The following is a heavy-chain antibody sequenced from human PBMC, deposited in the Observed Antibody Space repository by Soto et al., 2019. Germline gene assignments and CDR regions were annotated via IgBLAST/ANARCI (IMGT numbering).Heavy chain of an antibody. J-gene: IGHJ6*02. V-gene: IGHV1-18*01. CDR2: ISAYNGNT. CDR3: ARYQLGAAVYYYGMDV. D-gene: IGHD6-13*01. Sequence: QVQQVQSGAEVKKPGASVKVSYKASGYTFTSYGMSWVRQAPGQGLEWMGWISAYNGNTNYAQKLQGRVTMTTDTSTSTAYMELRSLRSDDTAVYYCARYQLGAAVYYYGMDVWGQGTTVTVSS. CDR1: GYTFTSYG.